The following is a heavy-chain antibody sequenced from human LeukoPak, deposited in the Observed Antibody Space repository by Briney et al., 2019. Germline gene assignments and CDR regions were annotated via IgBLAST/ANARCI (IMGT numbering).Heavy chain of an antibody. J-gene: IGHJ1*01. D-gene: IGHD6-19*01. Sequence: ASVKVSCKASGYTITSYYMHWVRQAPGQGLEWMGIINPSGGTTSYAQKFQGRVTMTRDTSTRTVYMDLSSLRSEDTAVYYCARAIGIAVAGSPEYFQHWGQGTLVTASS. CDR2: INPSGGTT. CDR1: GYTITSYY. V-gene: IGHV1-46*01. CDR3: ARAIGIAVAGSPEYFQH.